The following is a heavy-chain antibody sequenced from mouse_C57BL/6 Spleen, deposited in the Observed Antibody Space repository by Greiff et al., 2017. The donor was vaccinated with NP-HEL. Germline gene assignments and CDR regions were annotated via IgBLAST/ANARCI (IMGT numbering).Heavy chain of an antibody. CDR1: GYTFTSYW. V-gene: IGHV1-61*01. CDR2: IYPSDSET. CDR3: ARLPGFDY. J-gene: IGHJ2*01. D-gene: IGHD6-1*01. Sequence: QVQLQQPGAELVRPGSSVKLSCKASGYTFTSYWMDWVKQRPGQGLEWIGNIYPSDSETHYNQKFKDKATLTVDKSSSTAYMQLSSLTSEDSAVYYCARLPGFDYWGQGTTLTVSS.